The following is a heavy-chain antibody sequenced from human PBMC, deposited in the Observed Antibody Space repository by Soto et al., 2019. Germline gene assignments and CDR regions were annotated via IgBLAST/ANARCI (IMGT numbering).Heavy chain of an antibody. D-gene: IGHD3-22*01. CDR3: AKDGVGVTMIVVVISGGYYFDY. CDR2: ISGSGGST. CDR1: GFTFSSYS. V-gene: IGHV3-23*01. J-gene: IGHJ4*02. Sequence: GASLRLSCAAPGFTFSSYSMSWVRQAPGEGLEWVSAISGSGGSTYYADSVKGRFTISRDNSKNTLYLQMNSLRAEDTAVYYCAKDGVGVTMIVVVISGGYYFDYWGQGTLVTVSS.